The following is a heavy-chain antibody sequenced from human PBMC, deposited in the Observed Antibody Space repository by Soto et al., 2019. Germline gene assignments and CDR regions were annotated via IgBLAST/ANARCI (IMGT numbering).Heavy chain of an antibody. J-gene: IGHJ4*02. V-gene: IGHV4-59*01. Sequence: QVQLQESGPGLVKPSGTLSLTCAVSGDSISSYYCMWIRQPPGKGLESIGYLYYGRSANYNPSLTSRVTLSVDTSTNQCSLTLSSMTAADTAVYYCALRSMAVVPEYWGQGTLVTVSS. CDR1: GDSISSYY. CDR3: ALRSMAVVPEY. CDR2: LYYGRSA. D-gene: IGHD3-22*01.